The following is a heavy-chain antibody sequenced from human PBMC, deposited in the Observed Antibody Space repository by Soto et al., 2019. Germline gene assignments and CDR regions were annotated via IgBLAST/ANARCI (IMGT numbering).Heavy chain of an antibody. V-gene: IGHV5-51*01. D-gene: IGHD3-10*01. CDR2: IYPAYSDT. Sequence: KGLEWLGSIYPAYSDTRYSPSFQGQVTISADKSIGTAYLDWSNLKASDTAMYYCARLPHSTTSYNDHSHGIDVWGQPPTVTLPS. J-gene: IGHJ6*02. CDR3: ARLPHSTTSYNDHSHGIDV.